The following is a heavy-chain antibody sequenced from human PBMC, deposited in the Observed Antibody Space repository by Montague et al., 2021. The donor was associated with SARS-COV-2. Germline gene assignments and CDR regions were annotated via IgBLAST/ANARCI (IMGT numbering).Heavy chain of an antibody. V-gene: IGHV4-59*01. CDR1: GGSISSYY. D-gene: IGHD3-3*01. CDR3: ARAPVAHITIFGVVTSFDY. CDR2: IYYSGST. Sequence: SETLSLTCTVSGGSISSYYLSWIRQPPGKGLEWIGYIYYSGSTNYNPSLKIRVTISVDTSKNQFSLKLSSVTAADTAVYYCARAPVAHITIFGVVTSFDYWGQGTLVTVSS. J-gene: IGHJ4*02.